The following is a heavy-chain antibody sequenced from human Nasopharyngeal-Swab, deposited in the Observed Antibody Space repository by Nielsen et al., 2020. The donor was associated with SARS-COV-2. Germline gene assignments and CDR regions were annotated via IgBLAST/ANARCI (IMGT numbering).Heavy chain of an antibody. Sequence: ASVKVSCKASGYTFTSYGISWVRQAPGQGLEWMGWISAYNGNTNYAQKLQGRVTTTTDTSTSTAYMELRSLRSDDTAVYYCARGGYLGYCTGGVCWENGMDVWGQGTTVTVSS. CDR1: GYTFTSYG. CDR2: ISAYNGNT. CDR3: ARGGYLGYCTGGVCWENGMDV. J-gene: IGHJ6*02. V-gene: IGHV1-18*01. D-gene: IGHD2-8*02.